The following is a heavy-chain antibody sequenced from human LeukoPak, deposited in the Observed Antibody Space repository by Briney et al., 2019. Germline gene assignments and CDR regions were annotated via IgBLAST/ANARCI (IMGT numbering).Heavy chain of an antibody. CDR2: IRSKAYGGTT. Sequence: GGSLRLSCTASGFTFGDYAMSWFSQAPGKGLEWVGFIRSKAYGGTTEYAASVKGRFTISRDDSKSIAYLQMNSLKTEDTAVYYCTRDLDCSSTSCYPEGDYWGQGTLVTVSS. CDR3: TRDLDCSSTSCYPEGDY. D-gene: IGHD2-2*01. V-gene: IGHV3-49*03. CDR1: GFTFGDYA. J-gene: IGHJ4*02.